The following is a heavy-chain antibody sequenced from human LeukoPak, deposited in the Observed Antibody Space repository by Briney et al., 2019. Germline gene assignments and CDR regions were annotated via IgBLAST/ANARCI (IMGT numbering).Heavy chain of an antibody. CDR1: GFTFSSYA. CDR3: AKVNGASGDYYDY. Sequence: PGGSLRLSCAASGFTFSSYAMSWVRQAPGKGLEWVSAISGSGGSTYYADSVKGLFTISRDNSKNTLYLQMNSLRAEDTAVYYCAKVNGASGDYYDYWGQGTLVTVSS. CDR2: ISGSGGST. V-gene: IGHV3-23*01. J-gene: IGHJ4*02. D-gene: IGHD7-27*01.